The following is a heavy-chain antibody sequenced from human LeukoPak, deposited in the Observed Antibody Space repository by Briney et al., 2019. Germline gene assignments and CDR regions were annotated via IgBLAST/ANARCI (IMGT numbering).Heavy chain of an antibody. J-gene: IGHJ5*02. CDR2: TYYRSKWYN. V-gene: IGHV6-1*01. CDR3: ARESPMDSRLRLWGWFDP. CDR1: GDSVSNSSVA. Sequence: SQTLSLTCDISGDSVSNSSVAWNWIRQSPSRGLEWLGRTYYRSKWYNDYATSVKSRLIINPATSKNQFSLQLKSVTPDDTAVYYCARESPMDSRLRLWGWFDPWGQGTLVTVSS. D-gene: IGHD2-21*02.